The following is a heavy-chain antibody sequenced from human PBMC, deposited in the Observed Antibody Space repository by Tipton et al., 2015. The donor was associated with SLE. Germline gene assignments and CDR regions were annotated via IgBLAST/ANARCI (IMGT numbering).Heavy chain of an antibody. V-gene: IGHV4-61*09. CDR3: AVNVVVKVQVDY. CDR1: GDSIGSYGSY. CDR2: IHTRGST. J-gene: IGHJ4*02. D-gene: IGHD2-21*01. Sequence: LRLSCTVSGDSIGSYGSYWSWIRQPAGKGLEWIGHIHTRGSTNYTPSLKSRVTISLDTSKNQFSLKLSSVAAADTAVYYCAVNVVVKVQVDYWGQGALVTVSS.